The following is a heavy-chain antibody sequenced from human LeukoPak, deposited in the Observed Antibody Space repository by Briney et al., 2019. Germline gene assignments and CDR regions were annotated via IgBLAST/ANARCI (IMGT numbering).Heavy chain of an antibody. V-gene: IGHV3-48*01. D-gene: IGHD3-16*01. Sequence: GGSLRLSCEASGFTFSNYSMNWVRQAPGKGLEWVSYIRSSSSTIYYADSVKGRLTISRDNAKNSLYLQMNSLRAEDTAVYYCAREPRGRRWYYYYYMDVWGKGTTVTVSS. J-gene: IGHJ6*03. CDR3: AREPRGRRWYYYYYMDV. CDR1: GFTFSNYS. CDR2: IRSSSSTI.